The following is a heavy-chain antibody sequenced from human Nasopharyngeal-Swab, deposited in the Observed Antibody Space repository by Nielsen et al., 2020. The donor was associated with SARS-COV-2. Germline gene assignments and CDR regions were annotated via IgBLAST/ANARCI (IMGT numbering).Heavy chain of an antibody. CDR1: GFSVSSNY. CDR3: ARGWYSGIVY. V-gene: IGHV4-34*01. CDR2: INHSGST. D-gene: IGHD1-26*01. J-gene: IGHJ4*02. Sequence: ESLKISCAASGFSVSSNYMNWVRQPPGKGLEWIGEINHSGSTNYNPSLKSRVTISVDTSKNQFSLNLRSVTAADTAVYYCARGWYSGIVYWGQGTLVTVSS.